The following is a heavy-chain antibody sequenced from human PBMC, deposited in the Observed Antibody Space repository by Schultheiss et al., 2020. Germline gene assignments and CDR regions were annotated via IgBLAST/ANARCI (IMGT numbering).Heavy chain of an antibody. CDR3: ARDTRPTVIHYYYYGMDV. V-gene: IGHV3-30-3*01. CDR2: ISYDGSNK. J-gene: IGHJ6*02. CDR1: GFTFSSYA. Sequence: GGSLRLSCAASGFTFSSYAMHWVRQAPGKGLEWVAVISYDGSNKYYADSVKGRFTISRDNAKNSLYLQMNSLRAEDTAVYYCARDTRPTVIHYYYYGMDVWGQGTTVNVSS. D-gene: IGHD4-11*01.